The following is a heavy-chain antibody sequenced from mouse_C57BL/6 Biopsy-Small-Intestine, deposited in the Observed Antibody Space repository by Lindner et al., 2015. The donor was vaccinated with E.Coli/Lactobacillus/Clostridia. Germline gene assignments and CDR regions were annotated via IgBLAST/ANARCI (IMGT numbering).Heavy chain of an antibody. J-gene: IGHJ2*01. D-gene: IGHD1-1*01. CDR2: IDPENGDT. Sequence: VQLQESGPELVKPGASVKISCTASGFNIKDDYMHWVKQRPEQGLEWIGWIDPENGDTEYASKFQGKATITADTSSNTAYLQLSSPTSEDTAVYYCTTVVVDYWGQGTTLTVSS. CDR1: GFNIKDDY. CDR3: TTVVVDY. V-gene: IGHV14-4*01.